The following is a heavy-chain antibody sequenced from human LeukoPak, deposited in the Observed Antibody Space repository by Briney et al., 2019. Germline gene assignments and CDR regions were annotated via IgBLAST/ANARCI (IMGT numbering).Heavy chain of an antibody. CDR1: GFTFGDYA. D-gene: IGHD3-22*01. CDR3: TRRTYFDSSGLWSRSFDF. J-gene: IGHJ4*02. V-gene: IGHV3-49*04. CDR2: IRSKASGGTT. Sequence: GGSLRLSCTTSGFTFGDYAMSWVRQAPGKGLEWVAFIRSKASGGTTEYAASVEGRFTISRDDSKGIAYLQMNSLKTEDTAVYYCTRRTYFDSSGLWSRSFDFWGQGTLVTVSS.